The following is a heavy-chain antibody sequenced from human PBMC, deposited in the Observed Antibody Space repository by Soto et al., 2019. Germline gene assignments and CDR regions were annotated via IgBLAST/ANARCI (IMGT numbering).Heavy chain of an antibody. CDR1: GGSISSYY. CDR3: AREAYYSDSSDYYFDY. Sequence: QVQLQESGPGLVKPSETLSLTCTVSGGSISSYYWSWIRQPPGKGLEWNGYIYYSGSTNYYPSLKGRVTISEDTSKNQFSLKLSSVTAADTAVYYCAREAYYSDSSDYYFDYWGQGTLVTFSS. CDR2: IYYSGST. V-gene: IGHV4-59*01. D-gene: IGHD3-22*01. J-gene: IGHJ4*02.